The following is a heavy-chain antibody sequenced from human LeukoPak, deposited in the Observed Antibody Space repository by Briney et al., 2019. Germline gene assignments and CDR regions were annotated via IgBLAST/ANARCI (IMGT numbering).Heavy chain of an antibody. J-gene: IGHJ4*02. D-gene: IGHD4-17*01. CDR1: GYSISSGYY. CDR3: ARGGYYGDPPLDY. CDR2: IYHSGST. V-gene: IGHV4-38-2*01. Sequence: SETLSLTCAVSGYSISSGYYWGWIRQPPGKGLEWIGSIYHSGSTYYNPSLKSRVTISVDTSKNQFSLKLSSVTAADTAVYYCARGGYYGDPPLDYWGQGTLVAVSS.